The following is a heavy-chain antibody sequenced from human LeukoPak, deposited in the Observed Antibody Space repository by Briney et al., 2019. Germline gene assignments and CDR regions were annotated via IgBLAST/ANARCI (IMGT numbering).Heavy chain of an antibody. CDR2: INSDGSST. D-gene: IGHD3-22*01. V-gene: IGHV3-74*01. Sequence: PGGSLRLSCAASGFTFSSYWMHWVRQAPGKGLVWVSRINSDGSSTSYADSVKGRFTISRDNAKNTLYLQMNSLRAEDTAVYYCASRGYYYDSSGYYTRDYWGQGTLVTVSS. CDR1: GFTFSSYW. J-gene: IGHJ4*02. CDR3: ASRGYYYDSSGYYTRDY.